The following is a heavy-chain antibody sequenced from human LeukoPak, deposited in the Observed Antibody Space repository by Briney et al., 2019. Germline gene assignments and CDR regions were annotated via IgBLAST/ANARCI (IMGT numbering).Heavy chain of an antibody. J-gene: IGHJ6*02. CDR3: ASCSYFYGMGV. Sequence: GGSLRLSCAASNFTFSNYWMSWVRQAPGKGLEWVANIKQDGSEKYFVDSVKGRFTISRDNAKNSLSLQMNSLRAEDTAVYFCASCSYFYGMGVWGQGTTVTVSS. D-gene: IGHD2-15*01. CDR1: NFTFSNYW. V-gene: IGHV3-7*01. CDR2: IKQDGSEK.